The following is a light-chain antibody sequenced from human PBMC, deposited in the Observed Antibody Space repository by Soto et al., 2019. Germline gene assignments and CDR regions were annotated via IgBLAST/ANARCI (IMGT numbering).Light chain of an antibody. CDR3: QQYNTYWT. CDR2: AAS. J-gene: IGKJ1*01. CDR1: QSIDTH. Sequence: DIQMTQSPSSLSASVGDRVTITCRASQSIDTHLNWYQQKPGKAPKVLIYAASSLQSGVPSRFSGSGSGTEFTLTISSLQPDDFATYYCQQYNTYWTFGQGTKVDIK. V-gene: IGKV1-39*01.